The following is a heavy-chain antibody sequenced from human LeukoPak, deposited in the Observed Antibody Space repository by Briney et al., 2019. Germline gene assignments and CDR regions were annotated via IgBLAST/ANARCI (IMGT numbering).Heavy chain of an antibody. D-gene: IGHD2-2*01. V-gene: IGHV1-8*03. CDR2: MNPNSGNT. CDR1: GYTFTSYD. CDR3: ARVYCSSTSCQIDY. Sequence: ATVKVSCKASGYTFTSYDINWVRQATGQGLEWMGWMNPNSGNTGYAQKFQGRVTITRNTSISTAYMELSSLRSEDTAVYYCARVYCSSTSCQIDYWGQGTLVTVSS. J-gene: IGHJ4*02.